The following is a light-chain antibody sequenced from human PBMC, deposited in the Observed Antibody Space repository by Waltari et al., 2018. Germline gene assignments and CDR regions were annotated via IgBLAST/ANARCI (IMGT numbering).Light chain of an antibody. CDR3: CSYAGSHVL. CDR1: SSYIGANYAF. V-gene: IGLV2-11*01. CDR2: DVS. J-gene: IGLJ2*01. Sequence: QSALTQPRSVSGSPGQSVTISCTGTSSYIGANYAFASWYQQHPGKAPKPVIYDVSVRPLGVPGRFSGSKSGNTASLTISGLQSEDEAEYYCCSYAGSHVLLGGGTKLTVL.